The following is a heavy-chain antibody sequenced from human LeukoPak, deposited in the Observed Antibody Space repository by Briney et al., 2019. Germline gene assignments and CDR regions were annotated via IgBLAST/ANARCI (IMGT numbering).Heavy chain of an antibody. CDR2: ISPSSTNI. J-gene: IGHJ5*01. V-gene: IGHV3-21*06. CDR3: ASEEWYVFYFDP. CDR1: GFTFSAHT. D-gene: IGHD2-8*01. Sequence: GGSLRLSCAASGFTFSAHTMGWVRQAPGKGLEWVSSISPSSTNIFQPASMKGRFTISRDNAKNSLFLQIHSLRVEDTAVYYCASEEWYVFYFDPWGQGTPVTVSS.